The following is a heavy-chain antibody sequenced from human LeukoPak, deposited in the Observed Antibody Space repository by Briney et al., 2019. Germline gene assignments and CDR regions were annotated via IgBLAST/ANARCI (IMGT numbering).Heavy chain of an antibody. CDR3: AREGQAGTTGWFDP. V-gene: IGHV1-8*03. J-gene: IGHJ5*02. Sequence: ASVKVSCKASGYTFTSYDINWVRQATGQGLEWMGWMNPNSGNTGYAQKFQGRVTITRNTSISTAYMELSSLRSEDTAVYYCAREGQAGTTGWFDPWGQGTLVTVSS. CDR2: MNPNSGNT. D-gene: IGHD1-1*01. CDR1: GYTFTSYD.